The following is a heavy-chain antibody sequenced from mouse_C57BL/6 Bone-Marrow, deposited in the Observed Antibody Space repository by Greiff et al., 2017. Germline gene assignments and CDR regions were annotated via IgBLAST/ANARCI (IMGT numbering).Heavy chain of an antibody. CDR1: GFTFSDYG. CDR2: ISSGSSTI. Sequence: EVKLVESGGGLVKPGGSLKLSCAASGFTFSDYGMHWVRQAPEKGLEWVAYISSGSSTIYYADTVKGRFTISRDNAKNTLFLHMTSLRSEDTAMYYCARPGSYAMDYWGQGTSVTVSS. CDR3: ARPGSYAMDY. J-gene: IGHJ4*01. V-gene: IGHV5-17*01.